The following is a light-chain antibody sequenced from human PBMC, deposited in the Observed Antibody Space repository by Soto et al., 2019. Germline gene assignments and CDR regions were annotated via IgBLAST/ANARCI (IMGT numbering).Light chain of an antibody. J-gene: IGKJ4*01. Sequence: DVQMTQSPSTLSASVGDRVTITCRASQSISSWLAWYQQKPGKAPKVLIYKASTLQSGVPDRFSGSGSGTDFTLTISSLQAEDVAVYYCQQYYSTLLLTFGGGTKVEIK. CDR1: QSISSW. CDR3: QQYYSTLLLT. CDR2: KAS. V-gene: IGKV1-5*03.